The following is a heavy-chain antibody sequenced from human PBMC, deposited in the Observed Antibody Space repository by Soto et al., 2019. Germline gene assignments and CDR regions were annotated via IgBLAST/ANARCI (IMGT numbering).Heavy chain of an antibody. D-gene: IGHD2-15*01. CDR1: GGTFSSCA. CDR3: ARTPQRGYCSGGSCYPFDY. V-gene: IGHV1-69*13. Sequence: SVKVSCKASGGTFSSCAISCVRQAPGQGLEWMGGIIPIFGTANYAQKFQGRVTITADESTSTAYMELSSLRSEDTAVCYCARTPQRGYCSGGSCYPFDYWGQGTLVTVSS. CDR2: IIPIFGTA. J-gene: IGHJ4*02.